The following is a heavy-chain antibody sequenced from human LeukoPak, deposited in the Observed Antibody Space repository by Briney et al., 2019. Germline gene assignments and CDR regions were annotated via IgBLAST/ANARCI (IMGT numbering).Heavy chain of an antibody. D-gene: IGHD3-22*01. CDR2: IHSDGSST. V-gene: IGHV3-74*01. CDR1: GFTFSAYW. J-gene: IGHJ4*02. CDR3: ARKALDYYDSSGYLDY. Sequence: GGSLRLSCAASGFTFSAYWMHWVRQAPGKGLVWVSRIHSDGSSTSYADSVKGRFTISRDSAKNTLYLQMNSLRAEDTAVYYCARKALDYYDSSGYLDYWGQGTLVTVSS.